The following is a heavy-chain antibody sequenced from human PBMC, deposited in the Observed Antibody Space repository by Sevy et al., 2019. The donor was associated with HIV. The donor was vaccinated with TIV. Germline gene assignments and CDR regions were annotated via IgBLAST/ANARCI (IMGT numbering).Heavy chain of an antibody. Sequence: SETLSLTCTVSGGSISSSSYYWGWIRQPPGKGLEWIGSIYYSGSTYYNPSLKSRVTISVDTSKNQFSLKQSSVTAADTAVYYCARHTLYDILTGPEFDYWGQGTLVTVSS. CDR2: IYYSGST. CDR3: ARHTLYDILTGPEFDY. J-gene: IGHJ4*02. V-gene: IGHV4-39*01. D-gene: IGHD3-9*01. CDR1: GGSISSSSYY.